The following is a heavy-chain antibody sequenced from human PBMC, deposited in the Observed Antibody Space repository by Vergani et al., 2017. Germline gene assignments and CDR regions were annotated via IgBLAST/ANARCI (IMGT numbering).Heavy chain of an antibody. CDR3: ARDLYYDSSGVDY. CDR2: ISSSSSYI. D-gene: IGHD3-22*01. V-gene: IGHV3-21*01. CDR1: GFTFSRYS. J-gene: IGHJ4*02. Sequence: EVQLVESGGGLVKPGGSLRLSCAASGFTFSRYSMNWVRQAPGKGLEWVSSISSSSSYIYYADSVKGRFAISRDNAKNSLYLQRNSLIHEDTAVYYCARDLYYDSSGVDYWGQGTLGTVSS.